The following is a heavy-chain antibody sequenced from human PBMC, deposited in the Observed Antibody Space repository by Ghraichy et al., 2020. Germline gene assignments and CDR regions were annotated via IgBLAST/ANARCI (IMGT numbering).Heavy chain of an antibody. V-gene: IGHV1-69*13. CDR2: IIPIFGTA. CDR3: ARGAYYYDSSGYFGAFDI. D-gene: IGHD3-22*01. Sequence: SVKVSCKASGGTFSSYAISWVRQAPGQGLEWMGGIIPIFGTANYAQNFQGRVTFTADESTSTAYMELSSLRSEDTAVYYCARGAYYYDSSGYFGAFDIWGQGTMVTVAS. J-gene: IGHJ3*02. CDR1: GGTFSSYA.